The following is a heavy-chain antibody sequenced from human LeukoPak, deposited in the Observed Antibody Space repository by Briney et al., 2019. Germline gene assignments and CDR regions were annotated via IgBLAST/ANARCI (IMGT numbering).Heavy chain of an antibody. CDR3: VRAPYSSSWSYNFDY. CDR1: GGTFSSYA. J-gene: IGHJ4*02. CDR2: IIPIFGTA. Sequence: GASVKVSCKASGGTFSSYAISWVRQAPGQGLEWMGGIIPIFGTANYAQKFQGRVTITADESTSTAYMELSSLRSEDTAVYYCVRAPYSSSWSYNFDYWGQGTLVTVSS. V-gene: IGHV1-69*13. D-gene: IGHD6-13*01.